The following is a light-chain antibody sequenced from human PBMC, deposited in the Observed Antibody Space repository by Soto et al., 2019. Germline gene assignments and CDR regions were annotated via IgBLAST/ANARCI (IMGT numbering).Light chain of an antibody. CDR2: GNS. V-gene: IGLV1-40*01. J-gene: IGLJ2*01. Sequence: QSVLTQPPSVSGAPGQRVTISCTGSSSNIGAGYDVYWYQQLPGTAPKLLIYGNSNRPSGVPDRFSGSKSGTSASLAITGLQAEDEADYYCQSYDSSLSGLHVVFGGGTKLTVL. CDR3: QSYDSSLSGLHVV. CDR1: SSNIGAGYD.